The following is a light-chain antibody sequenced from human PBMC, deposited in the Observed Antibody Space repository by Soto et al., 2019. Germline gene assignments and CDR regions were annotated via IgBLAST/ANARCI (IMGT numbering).Light chain of an antibody. J-gene: IGKJ2*01. Sequence: EIVLTQSPGTLSLSPGERATLSCRASQSVSSTYIAWYQQNPGQAPRLLIYGASSRATGIPDRFSGSGSGTDFTLTISRLEPEDFAVYFCQQYGRPPPFTFGQGTKVEIK. CDR2: GAS. CDR3: QQYGRPPPFT. CDR1: QSVSSTY. V-gene: IGKV3-20*01.